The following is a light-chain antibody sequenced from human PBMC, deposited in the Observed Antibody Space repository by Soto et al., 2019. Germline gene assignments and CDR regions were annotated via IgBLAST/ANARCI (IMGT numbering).Light chain of an antibody. CDR1: RTDVGGFNH. CDR3: SSYTSISALDV. J-gene: IGLJ1*01. CDR2: EVY. V-gene: IGLV2-14*01. Sequence: QSALTQPASVSGSPGQSITISCTGTRTDVGGFNHVSWYQQHPGKAPKVIIYEVYNRPSGVSSRFSGSKSGSTASLTISGLQAEDEADYYCSSYTSISALDVFGTGTKVTV.